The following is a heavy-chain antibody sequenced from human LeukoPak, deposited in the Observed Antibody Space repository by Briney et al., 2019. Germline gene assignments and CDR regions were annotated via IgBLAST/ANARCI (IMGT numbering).Heavy chain of an antibody. D-gene: IGHD6-19*01. J-gene: IGHJ4*02. Sequence: GTSLRLSCAASGFTFDSFRMHWVRQAPGKGLEWVAVISNDGSKEYYADSVKGRISISRDNSKNTAWLQMNSLRVEDTAVYYCTSEAGYWGQGTLVTVSS. CDR1: GFTFDSFR. V-gene: IGHV3-30-3*01. CDR3: TSEAGY. CDR2: ISNDGSKE.